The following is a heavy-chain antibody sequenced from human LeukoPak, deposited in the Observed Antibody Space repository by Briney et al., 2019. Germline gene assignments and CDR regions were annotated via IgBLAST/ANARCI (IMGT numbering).Heavy chain of an antibody. D-gene: IGHD1-26*01. CDR3: ARAWELEAFDI. J-gene: IGHJ3*02. V-gene: IGHV3-48*01. CDR1: GFTFSTFS. CDR2: IDSSGRTL. Sequence: GGSLRLSCVVSGFTFSTFSMNWVRQAPGRVLEWVSHIDSSGRTLYYADSVRGRFTISRDNAKNSLYLQLNSLRAEDTAVYYCARAWELEAFDIWGQGTMVTVSS.